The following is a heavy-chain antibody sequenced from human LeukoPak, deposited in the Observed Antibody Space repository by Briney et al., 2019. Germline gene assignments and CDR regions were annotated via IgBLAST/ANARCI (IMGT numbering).Heavy chain of an antibody. Sequence: SVKVSCKASGGTFSSYAISWVRQAPGQGLEWMGGIIPIFGTANYAQKFQGRVTITADESTSTAYMELSSLRSEDTAVYYCARDIGGGDYDILTGYYTVGWFDPWGQGTLVTVSS. CDR2: IIPIFGTA. J-gene: IGHJ5*02. CDR1: GGTFSSYA. D-gene: IGHD3-9*01. V-gene: IGHV1-69*13. CDR3: ARDIGGGDYDILTGYYTVGWFDP.